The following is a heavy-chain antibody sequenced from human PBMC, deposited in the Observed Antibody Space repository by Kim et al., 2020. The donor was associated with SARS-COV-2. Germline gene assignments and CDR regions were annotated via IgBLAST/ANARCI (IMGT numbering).Heavy chain of an antibody. V-gene: IGHV1-69*13. J-gene: IGHJ5*02. CDR2: IIPIFGTA. Sequence: SVKVSCKASGGTFSSYAISWVRQAPGQGLKWMGGIIPIFGTANYAQKFQGRVTITADESTSTAYMELSSLRSEDTAVYYCASNPPLVGYCSGGSCYMNWFDPWGQGTLVTVSS. CDR3: ASNPPLVGYCSGGSCYMNWFDP. D-gene: IGHD2-15*01. CDR1: GGTFSSYA.